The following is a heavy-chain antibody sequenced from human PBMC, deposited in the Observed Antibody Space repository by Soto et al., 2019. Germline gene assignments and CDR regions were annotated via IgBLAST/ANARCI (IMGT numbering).Heavy chain of an antibody. CDR3: ARSQSRMAAETQLDS. J-gene: IGHJ4*02. D-gene: IGHD5-18*01. V-gene: IGHV1-18*01. CDR2: ISAYTGNT. Sequence: ASVKVSCKASGYTFTSYGISWVRQAPGQGLEWMGGISAYTGNTNYAQKLQGRVSMTTDTSTNTAYMELRSLRSDDTAVYYCARSQSRMAAETQLDSWGQGSLVTVSS. CDR1: GYTFTSYG.